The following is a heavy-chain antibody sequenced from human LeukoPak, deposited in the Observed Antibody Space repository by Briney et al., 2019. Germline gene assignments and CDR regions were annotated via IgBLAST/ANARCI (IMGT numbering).Heavy chain of an antibody. CDR3: ARDEGYDSSGYYSSAEYFQH. D-gene: IGHD3-22*01. Sequence: GRSLRLSCAASGFAFSSYAMHWVRQAPGKGLEWVAVISYDGSSKYYADSVKGRFTISRDNSKNTLYLQMNSLRAEDTAVYYCARDEGYDSSGYYSSAEYFQHWGQGTLVTVSS. J-gene: IGHJ1*01. CDR2: ISYDGSSK. V-gene: IGHV3-30-3*01. CDR1: GFAFSSYA.